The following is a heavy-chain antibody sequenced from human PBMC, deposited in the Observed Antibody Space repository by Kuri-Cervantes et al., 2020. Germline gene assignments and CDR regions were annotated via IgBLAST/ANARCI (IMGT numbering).Heavy chain of an antibody. CDR2: ITSSSSYI. Sequence: GGSLRLSCAASGFTFSSYSMNWVRQAPGKGLEWVSSITSSSSYIYYADSVKGRFTISRDNAKNSLYLQMNSLRAEDTAVYYCARDAQSIAAPYFDYWGQGTLVTVSS. V-gene: IGHV3-21*01. J-gene: IGHJ4*02. CDR1: GFTFSSYS. D-gene: IGHD6-6*01. CDR3: ARDAQSIAAPYFDY.